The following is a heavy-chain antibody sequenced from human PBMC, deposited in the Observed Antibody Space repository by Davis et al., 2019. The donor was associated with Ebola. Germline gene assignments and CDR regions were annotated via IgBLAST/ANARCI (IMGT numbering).Heavy chain of an antibody. CDR2: ISSSGSTI. Sequence: PGGSLRLSCAASGFTFSDYYMSWIRQAPGKGLEWVSYISSSGSTIYYADSVKGRFTISRDNARNSLYRQMNSLRAEDTAVYYCAKDLYSSGWWGSAFDIWGQGTMVTVSS. J-gene: IGHJ3*02. CDR3: AKDLYSSGWWGSAFDI. D-gene: IGHD6-19*01. V-gene: IGHV3-11*04. CDR1: GFTFSDYY.